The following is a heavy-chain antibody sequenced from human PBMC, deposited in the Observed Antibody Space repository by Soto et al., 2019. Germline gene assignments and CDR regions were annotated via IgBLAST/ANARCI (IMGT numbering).Heavy chain of an antibody. CDR2: ISNCGPGT. CDR3: AKSTSGCRIDAFDI. Sequence: GGSLRLSCAASGFTFDNYAMVWVRQVPGKGLEWVSGISNCGPGTYYAESVKGRFTISRDNSKNTLYLQMNSLRAEDTAVYYCAKSTSGCRIDAFDIWGQGTMVTVSS. D-gene: IGHD6-19*01. V-gene: IGHV3-23*01. J-gene: IGHJ3*02. CDR1: GFTFDNYA.